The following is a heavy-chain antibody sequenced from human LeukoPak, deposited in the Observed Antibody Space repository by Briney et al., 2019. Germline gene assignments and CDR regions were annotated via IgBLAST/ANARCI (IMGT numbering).Heavy chain of an antibody. D-gene: IGHD3-22*01. V-gene: IGHV3-30*04. J-gene: IGHJ4*02. Sequence: PGGSLRLSCAASGFTFSSYAMHWVRQAPGKGLEWVAVISYDGSNKYYADSVKGRFTISRDNSKNTLYLQMNSLRAEDTAVYYCARDQQYYYDTSVTFDYWGQGTLVTVSS. CDR3: ARDQQYYYDTSVTFDY. CDR2: ISYDGSNK. CDR1: GFTFSSYA.